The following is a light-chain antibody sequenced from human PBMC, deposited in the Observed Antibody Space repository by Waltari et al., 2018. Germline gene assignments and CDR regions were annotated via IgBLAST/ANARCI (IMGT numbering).Light chain of an antibody. J-gene: IGKJ4*01. CDR2: DAT. Sequence: DIQMTQSPSSVSASVGDRVTITCRASMGVDIWLAWYQQKPGQAPKLLIYDATRVQSGVPSRFIGSGSGTEFTLTITTLQPEDLASYYCQQTTSFPPTFGGGTKVEI. CDR3: QQTTSFPPT. V-gene: IGKV1-12*01. CDR1: MGVDIW.